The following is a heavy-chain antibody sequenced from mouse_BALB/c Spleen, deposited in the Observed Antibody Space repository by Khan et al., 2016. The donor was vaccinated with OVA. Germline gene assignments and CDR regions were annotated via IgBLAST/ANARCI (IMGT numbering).Heavy chain of an antibody. V-gene: IGHV2-2*01. CDR2: IRSAGKT. Sequence: QVQLKESGPGLVRPSQTLSITCTVSGFSLTTYGVHWVRQSPGKGLEWLGVIRSAGKTDYNAAFISRLSITKDNSKSQVFFKMNSLQADDTARYYCARNSYMYDFTYWGQGTLVTASA. CDR1: GFSLTTYG. J-gene: IGHJ3*01. CDR3: ARNSYMYDFTY. D-gene: IGHD2-14*01.